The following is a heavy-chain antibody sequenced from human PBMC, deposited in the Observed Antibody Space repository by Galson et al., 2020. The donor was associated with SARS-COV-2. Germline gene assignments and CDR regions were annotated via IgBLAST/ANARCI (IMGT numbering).Heavy chain of an antibody. D-gene: IGHD2-2*01. Sequence: ETSETLSLTCTVSGGSISSSSYYWGWIRQPPGKGLVWIGSIYYSGRTYYNPSLKSRVTISVDTSKNQFSLKLSSVTAADTAVYYCSRELRGGVVVPAAIHFDYWGQGTQVTVSS. V-gene: IGHV4-39*02. CDR1: GGSISSSSYY. CDR3: SRELRGGVVVPAAIHFDY. CDR2: IYYSGRT. J-gene: IGHJ4*02.